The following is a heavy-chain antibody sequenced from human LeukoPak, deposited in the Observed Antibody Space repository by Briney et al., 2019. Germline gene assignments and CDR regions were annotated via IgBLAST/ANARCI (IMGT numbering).Heavy chain of an antibody. CDR2: IYPYSGDT. CDR3: ARDRNSGSSLDI. CDR1: VYTFTGYY. J-gene: IGHJ3*02. V-gene: IGHV1-2*02. Sequence: ASVKVSCKASVYTFTGYYIHWVRQAPGQGLEWMGWIYPYSGDTNYAQNFQGRATMTRDTSISTAYMELSSLKSDDTAVYYCARDRNSGSSLDIWGQGTMLTVSS. D-gene: IGHD6-6*01.